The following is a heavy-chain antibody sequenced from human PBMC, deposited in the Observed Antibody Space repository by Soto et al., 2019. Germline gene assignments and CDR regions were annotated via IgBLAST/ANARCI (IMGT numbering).Heavy chain of an antibody. CDR1: GGTFSSYA. D-gene: IGHD3-10*01. Sequence: QVQLVQSGAEVKKPGSSVKVSCKASGGTFSSYAISWVRQAPGQGLEWMGGIIPIFGTANYAQKFQGRVTITADESTSTAYRELSSLRSEDTAVYYCATGHGSGSYYYYYGIDVWGQGTTVTVSS. CDR3: ATGHGSGSYYYYYGIDV. V-gene: IGHV1-69*01. CDR2: IIPIFGTA. J-gene: IGHJ6*02.